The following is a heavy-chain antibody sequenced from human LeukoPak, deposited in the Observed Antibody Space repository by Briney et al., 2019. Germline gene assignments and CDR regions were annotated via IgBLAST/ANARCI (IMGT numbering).Heavy chain of an antibody. D-gene: IGHD3-10*01. CDR3: AKDNYYYGSGSFFVDY. CDR1: GFTFSRYG. V-gene: IGHV3-30*02. CDR2: IRYDGSNK. Sequence: GGSLSLSCAASGFTFSRYGMHWVRQAPGKGLEWVAFIRYDGSNKYYADSVKGRFTISRDNSKNTLYLQMNSLRAEDTAVYYCAKDNYYYGSGSFFVDYWGQGTLVTVSS. J-gene: IGHJ4*02.